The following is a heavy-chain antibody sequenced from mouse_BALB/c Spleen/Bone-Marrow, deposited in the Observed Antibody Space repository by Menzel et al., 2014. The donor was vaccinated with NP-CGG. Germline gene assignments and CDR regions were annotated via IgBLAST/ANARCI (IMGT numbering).Heavy chain of an antibody. J-gene: IGHJ2*01. CDR1: GFAFSSYD. V-gene: IGHV5-9*02. D-gene: IGHD2-4*01. CDR3: ARRRGYDYAFDY. CDR2: IRSGGTDT. Sequence: EVKLMESGGGLVKPGGSLKLSCAASGFAFSSYDMSWVRQTPEKRLEWVATIRSGGTDTYYSDSVKGRITISRDNARNXLYLQMSSLRSEDTALYYCARRRGYDYAFDYWGQGTTLTVSS.